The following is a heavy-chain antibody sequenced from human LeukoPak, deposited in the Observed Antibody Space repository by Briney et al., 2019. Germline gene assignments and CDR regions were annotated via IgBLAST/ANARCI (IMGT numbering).Heavy chain of an antibody. CDR3: ARRGGSNGWGAFDV. CDR1: GFTFSTHA. V-gene: IGHV3-23*01. J-gene: IGHJ3*01. Sequence: GGSLRLSCAASGFTFSTHAMYWVRQAPGKGLEWVSNIGGSGESTYYADSVKGRFTISRDNSKNTVFLQMNSLSRDGTAVYYCARRGGSNGWGAFDVWGQGTTITVSS. D-gene: IGHD2-8*01. CDR2: IGGSGEST.